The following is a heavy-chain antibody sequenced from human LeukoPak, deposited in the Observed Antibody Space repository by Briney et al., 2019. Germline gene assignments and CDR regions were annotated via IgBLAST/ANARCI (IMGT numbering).Heavy chain of an antibody. Sequence: ASVKVSCKASGYTFTSYGISWVRQAPGQGLEWMGWISAYNGNTNYAQKLQGRVTMTTDTSTSTDYMELRSLRSDDTAVYYCARVEGSPKNYYYYMDVWGKGTTVTVSS. CDR3: ARVEGSPKNYYYYMDV. V-gene: IGHV1-18*01. D-gene: IGHD2-15*01. J-gene: IGHJ6*03. CDR2: ISAYNGNT. CDR1: GYTFTSYG.